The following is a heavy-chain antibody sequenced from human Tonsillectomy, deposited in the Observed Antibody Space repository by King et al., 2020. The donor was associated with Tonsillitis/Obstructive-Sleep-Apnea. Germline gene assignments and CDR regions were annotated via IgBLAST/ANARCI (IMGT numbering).Heavy chain of an antibody. D-gene: IGHD3-10*01. Sequence: VQLVESGAEVKKPGASVKVSCKASGYTFTSYGISWVRQAPGQGLEWMGWISAYNGNTNYAQKLQGRVTMITDTSTSTAYMELRSLRSDDTAVYYCARDLLLWFGDHDAFDIWGQGTMVTVSA. V-gene: IGHV1-18*01. J-gene: IGHJ3*02. CDR1: GYTFTSYG. CDR3: ARDLLLWFGDHDAFDI. CDR2: ISAYNGNT.